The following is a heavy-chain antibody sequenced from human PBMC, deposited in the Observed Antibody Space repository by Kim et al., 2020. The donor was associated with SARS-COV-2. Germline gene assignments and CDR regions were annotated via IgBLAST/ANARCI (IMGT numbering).Heavy chain of an antibody. CDR3: ARDRAAAFDI. J-gene: IGHJ3*02. Sequence: NKYYADSVKGRFTISRDNSKNTLYLQMNSLRAEDTAVYYCARDRAAAFDIWGQGTMVTVSS. CDR2: NK. V-gene: IGHV3-33*01.